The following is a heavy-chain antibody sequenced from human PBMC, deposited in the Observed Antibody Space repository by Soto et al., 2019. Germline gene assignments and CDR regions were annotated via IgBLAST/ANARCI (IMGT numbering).Heavy chain of an antibody. CDR2: INPNSGGT. J-gene: IGHJ4*02. Sequence: GASVKVSCKASGYTFTGYYMHWVRQAPGQGLEWMGWINPNSGGTNYAQKFQGRVTMTRDTSISTAYMELSRLRSDDTAVYYCARDPPYSSSWDYYFDYWGQGTLVTVSS. CDR3: ARDPPYSSSWDYYFDY. CDR1: GYTFTGYY. D-gene: IGHD6-13*01. V-gene: IGHV1-2*02.